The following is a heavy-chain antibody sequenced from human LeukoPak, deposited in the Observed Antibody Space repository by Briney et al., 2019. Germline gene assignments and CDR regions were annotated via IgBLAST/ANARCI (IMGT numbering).Heavy chain of an antibody. CDR2: IWYDGSNK. CDR1: GFTFSSYG. V-gene: IGHV3-33*03. J-gene: IGHJ4*02. D-gene: IGHD3-22*01. CDR3: AKDHDPYYYDSSGYPLDY. Sequence: GGSLRLSCAASGFTFSSYGMHWVRQAPGKGLEWVAVIWYDGSNKYNADSVKGRFTISRGKYKNTLYLQMNSLRAEDTAVYYCAKDHDPYYYDSSGYPLDYWGQGTLVTVSS.